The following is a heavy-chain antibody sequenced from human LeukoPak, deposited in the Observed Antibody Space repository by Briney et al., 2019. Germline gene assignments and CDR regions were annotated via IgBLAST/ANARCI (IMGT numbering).Heavy chain of an antibody. Sequence: SETLSLTCTVSGGSISSSSYYWGWIRQPPGKGLEWIGSIYYSGSTYYNPSLKSRVTISVDTSKNQFSLKLSSVTAADTAVYYCARLRSRGITTVRGNFDYWGQGTLVTVSS. V-gene: IGHV4-39*01. J-gene: IGHJ4*02. CDR2: IYYSGST. CDR1: GGSISSSSYY. CDR3: ARLRSRGITTVRGNFDY. D-gene: IGHD3-10*01.